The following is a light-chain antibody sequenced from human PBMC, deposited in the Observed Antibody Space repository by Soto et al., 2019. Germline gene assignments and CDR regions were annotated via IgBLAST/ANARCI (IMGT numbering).Light chain of an antibody. CDR2: KAS. CDR3: QQYDNDSWT. Sequence: DIQMTQSPSTLSASVGDRVIITCRASQSISSWLAWYQQKPGKAPNLLIYKASALKGGVPSRFSGSGSGTEFTLTISSLQPDDFATYYCQQYDNDSWTFGQGTKVEIK. V-gene: IGKV1-5*03. CDR1: QSISSW. J-gene: IGKJ1*01.